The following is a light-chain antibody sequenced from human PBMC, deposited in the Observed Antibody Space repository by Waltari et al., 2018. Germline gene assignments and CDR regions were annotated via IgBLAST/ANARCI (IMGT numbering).Light chain of an antibody. CDR3: QQYYSSPLT. CDR1: QSVGTN. V-gene: IGKV3-15*01. Sequence: EILMTQSPATLSVSPGEVATLSCRASQSVGTNLAWYQQKPGQPPRVVVYGAYRRARGIPARFSGSGSGTEFTLTISSLQAEDVAVYYCQQYYSSPLTFGPGTKVDIK. CDR2: GAY. J-gene: IGKJ3*01.